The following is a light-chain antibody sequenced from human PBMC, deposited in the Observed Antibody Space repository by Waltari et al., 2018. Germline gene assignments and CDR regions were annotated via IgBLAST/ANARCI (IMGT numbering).Light chain of an antibody. CDR1: SSNIGINS. Sequence: QSVLTQPPSVSAAPGQMVSISCSGSSSNIGINSVSWYKQLPETAPKLLIYENFQRPSGIPHRFSCSTSGTSATLDIPGLQTGAEGDYYGATWDSSLSAGVFGTGTKVTVL. CDR2: ENF. CDR3: ATWDSSLSAGV. J-gene: IGLJ1*01. V-gene: IGLV1-51*01.